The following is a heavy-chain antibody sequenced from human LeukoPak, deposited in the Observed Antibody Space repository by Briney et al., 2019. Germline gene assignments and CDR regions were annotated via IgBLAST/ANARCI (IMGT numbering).Heavy chain of an antibody. Sequence: SEILSLTCAVYGGSFSGYYWTWIRQTPEKGLEWIGEMNPSGSTNYNPSLKSRVTISVDTSKNQFSLELSSVTAADTAVYYCARGRQDVTMIVVVMTAVSYYLDVWGKGTTVTVS. CDR1: GGSFSGYY. D-gene: IGHD3-22*01. CDR3: ARGRQDVTMIVVVMTAVSYYLDV. CDR2: MNPSGST. J-gene: IGHJ6*03. V-gene: IGHV4-34*01.